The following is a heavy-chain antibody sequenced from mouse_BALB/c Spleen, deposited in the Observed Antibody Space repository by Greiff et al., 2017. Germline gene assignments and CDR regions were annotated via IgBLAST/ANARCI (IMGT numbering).Heavy chain of an antibody. J-gene: IGHJ2*01. Sequence: EVQGVESGGGLVQPGGSLKLSCAASGFTFSSFGMHWVRQAPEKGLEWVAYISSGSSTIYYADTVKGRFTISRDNPKNTLFLQMTSLRSEDTAMYYCAREFITTATDYWGQGTTLTVSS. CDR3: AREFITTATDY. CDR2: ISSGSSTI. CDR1: GFTFSSFG. V-gene: IGHV5-17*02. D-gene: IGHD1-2*01.